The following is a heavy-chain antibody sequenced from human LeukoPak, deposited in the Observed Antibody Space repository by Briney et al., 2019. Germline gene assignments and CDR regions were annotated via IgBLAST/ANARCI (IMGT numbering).Heavy chain of an antibody. D-gene: IGHD6-13*01. CDR2: ISGSSVST. CDR1: GFTFSSYA. Sequence: GGSLRLSCAASGFTFSSYAMSWVRQAPGKGLEWVSTISGSSVSTYYADSVKGRFSISRDNSKNTLYLQMNSLRAEDTVVYYCAKESYYSSRLVDYWGQGTLVTVSS. J-gene: IGHJ4*02. CDR3: AKESYYSSRLVDY. V-gene: IGHV3-23*01.